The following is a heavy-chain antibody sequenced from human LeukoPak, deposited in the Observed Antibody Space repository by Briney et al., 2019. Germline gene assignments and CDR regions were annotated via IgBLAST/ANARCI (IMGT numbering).Heavy chain of an antibody. CDR1: GYTSTSYY. CDR3: ARDKVAVAGTESYDY. Sequence: ASVKVSCKASGYTSTSYYMHWVRQAPGQGLEWMGIINPSGGSTSYAQKFQGRVTMTRDTSTSTVYMELSSLRSEDTAVYYCARDKVAVAGTESYDYWGQGTLVTVSS. CDR2: INPSGGST. D-gene: IGHD6-19*01. V-gene: IGHV1-46*01. J-gene: IGHJ4*02.